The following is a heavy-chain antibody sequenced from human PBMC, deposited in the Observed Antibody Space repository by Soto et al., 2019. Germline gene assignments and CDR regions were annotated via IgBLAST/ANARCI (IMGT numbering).Heavy chain of an antibody. CDR1: GFTLNDFG. V-gene: IGHV1-18*01. J-gene: IGHJ4*02. D-gene: IGHD3-10*02. Sequence: QVQLVQSGAEVKKSGASVKVSCKASGFTLNDFGVSWVRQAPGQGLEWMGWISGYDGNTNFAQKYEGRVTMTIDSSTSTAYMELRNLRSDDTAMYYCAREKLFGQTPFDSWGQGTLVTGSS. CDR2: ISGYDGNT. CDR3: AREKLFGQTPFDS.